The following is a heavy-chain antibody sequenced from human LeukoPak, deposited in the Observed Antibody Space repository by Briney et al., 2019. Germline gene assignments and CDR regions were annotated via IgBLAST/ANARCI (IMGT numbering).Heavy chain of an antibody. CDR3: ARGSSWSYYFDY. V-gene: IGHV4-59*01. D-gene: IGHD6-13*01. Sequence: SQTLCLTSTFSGGATSRYSWGSVREPPGKGRGRSGCIYYSVSTHSNPSLTSLVTISVDTPKRPISLKVCSVSAPYTCVYYCARGSSWSYYFDYWGQGTLLTVSS. J-gene: IGHJ4*02. CDR1: GGATSRYS. CDR2: IYYSVST.